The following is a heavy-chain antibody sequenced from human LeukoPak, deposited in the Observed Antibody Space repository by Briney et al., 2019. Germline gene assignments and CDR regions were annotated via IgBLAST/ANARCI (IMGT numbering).Heavy chain of an antibody. J-gene: IGHJ3*02. CDR2: MSIPGGIT. CDR3: ARDKGRSWSDAFHI. CDR1: GFTVSSNC. D-gene: IGHD6-13*01. V-gene: IGHV3-53*01. Sequence: GGSLRLSCAASGFTVSSNCMTWVRQAPGKGLEWVSVMSIPGGITYADSVKGRFTTSRGDSKNPLYLQMNSVRADDTAVYYCARDKGRSWSDAFHIWGQGTMVTASS.